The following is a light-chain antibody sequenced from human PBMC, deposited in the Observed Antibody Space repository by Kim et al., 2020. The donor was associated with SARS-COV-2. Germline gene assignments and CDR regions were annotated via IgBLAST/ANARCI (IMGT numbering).Light chain of an antibody. CDR2: GAS. CDR1: QSVSSSY. Sequence: SPGERATLSCRASQSVSSSYLAWYQQNPGQAPRLLIYGASSRATGVPDRFSGSGSGTDFTLTITRLEPEDFAVYYCQQYGNSPHTFGQGTKVEIK. V-gene: IGKV3-20*01. J-gene: IGKJ1*01. CDR3: QQYGNSPHT.